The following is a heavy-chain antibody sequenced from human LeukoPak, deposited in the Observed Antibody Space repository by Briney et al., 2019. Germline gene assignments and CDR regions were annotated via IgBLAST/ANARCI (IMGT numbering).Heavy chain of an antibody. CDR2: ISGSGGST. CDR3: AKDGPYYYGSGSYYNDYFDY. J-gene: IGHJ4*02. CDR1: GFTFSSYA. V-gene: IGHV3-23*01. D-gene: IGHD3-10*01. Sequence: GGSLRLPCAASGFTFSSYAMSWVRQAPGKGLEWVSAISGSGGSTYYAGSVKGRFTISRDNSKNTLYLQMNSLRAEDTAVYYCAKDGPYYYGSGSYYNDYFDYWGQGTLVTVSS.